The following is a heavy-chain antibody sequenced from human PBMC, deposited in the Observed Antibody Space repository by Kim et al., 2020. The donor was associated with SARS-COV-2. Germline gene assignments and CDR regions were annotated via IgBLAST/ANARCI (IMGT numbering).Heavy chain of an antibody. D-gene: IGHD3-3*01. J-gene: IGHJ6*02. Sequence: ASVKVSCKVSGYTLTELSMHWVRQAPGKGLEWMGGFDPEDGETIYAQKFQGRVTMTEDTSTDTAYMELSSLRSEDTAVYYCAIYRTIFGVVNLPGMDVWGQGTTVTVSS. CDR3: AIYRTIFGVVNLPGMDV. CDR1: GYTLTELS. CDR2: FDPEDGET. V-gene: IGHV1-24*01.